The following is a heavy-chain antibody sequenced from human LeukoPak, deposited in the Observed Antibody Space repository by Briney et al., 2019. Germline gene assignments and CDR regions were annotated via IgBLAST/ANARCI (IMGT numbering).Heavy chain of an antibody. CDR3: ARDFTGYSDI. D-gene: IGHD5-12*01. V-gene: IGHV3-74*01. Sequence: PGGSLRLSCADSGFTLSAYWVHWVRQPPGKGLVWVSRINEDGDITNYADSVRGRFTSSRDNAKNTLYLQMNSLRAEDTAVYYCARDFTGYSDIWGQGTLVTVSS. CDR2: INEDGDIT. CDR1: GFTLSAYW. J-gene: IGHJ4*02.